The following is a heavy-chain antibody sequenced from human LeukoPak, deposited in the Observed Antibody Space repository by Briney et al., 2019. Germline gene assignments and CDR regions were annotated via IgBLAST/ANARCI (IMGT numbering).Heavy chain of an antibody. V-gene: IGHV3-33*01. J-gene: IGHJ4*02. CDR1: GFTFSSYG. CDR3: ARDVRRYFDY. Sequence: GRSLRLSCAASGFTFSSYGMHWVRQAPGKGLEWVAVIWYDGSNKYYAESVKGRFTISRDNSKNTLYLQMNSLRAEDTAVYYCARDVRRYFDYWGQGTLVTVSS. CDR2: IWYDGSNK. D-gene: IGHD5-24*01.